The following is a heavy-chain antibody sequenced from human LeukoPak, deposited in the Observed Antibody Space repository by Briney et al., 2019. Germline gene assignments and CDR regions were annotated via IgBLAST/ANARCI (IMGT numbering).Heavy chain of an antibody. CDR3: ARLSGYSSSWPPRGGGDY. CDR2: INPSGGST. V-gene: IGHV1-46*01. J-gene: IGHJ4*02. CDR1: GYTFTNYY. D-gene: IGHD6-13*01. Sequence: ASVXXXCXASGYTFTNYYMHWVRQAPGQGVXWMXIINPSGGSTSYAQKFQGRVTMTRDTSTSTAYMELRSLRSDDTAVYYCARLSGYSSSWPPRGGGDYWGQGTLVTVSS.